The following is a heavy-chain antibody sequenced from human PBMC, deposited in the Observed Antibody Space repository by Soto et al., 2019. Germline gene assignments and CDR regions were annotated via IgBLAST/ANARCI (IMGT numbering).Heavy chain of an antibody. V-gene: IGHV3-23*01. CDR2: ITKTGRST. CDR3: TKDEDAYAFAFDK. CDR1: GFSFSNYG. J-gene: IGHJ3*02. Sequence: EVQLLESGGGLVQPGGSLRLSCATSGFSFSNYGMNWVRQAPGKGLEWVSGITKTGRSTFIADSVRGRFTISRDNLKNNMYLQMNSLRVDDTALYYCTKDEDAYAFAFDKWGQGTMVTVTS. D-gene: IGHD2-2*01.